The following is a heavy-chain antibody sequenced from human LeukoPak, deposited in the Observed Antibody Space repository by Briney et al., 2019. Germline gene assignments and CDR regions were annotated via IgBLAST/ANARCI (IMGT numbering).Heavy chain of an antibody. CDR1: GGSISSGGYY. D-gene: IGHD3-3*01. V-gene: IGHV4-61*08. CDR3: ARDARGYDFWSGYPPTYYGMDV. CDR2: IYYSGST. J-gene: IGHJ6*02. Sequence: PSETLSLTCTVSGGSISSGGYYWSWIRQHPGKGLEWIGYIYYSGSTNYNPSLKSRVTISVDTSKNQFSLKLSSVTAADTAVYYCARDARGYDFWSGYPPTYYGMDVWGQGTTVTVSS.